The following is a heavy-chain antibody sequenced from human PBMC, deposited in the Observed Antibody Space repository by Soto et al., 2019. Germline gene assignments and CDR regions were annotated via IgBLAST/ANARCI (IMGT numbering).Heavy chain of an antibody. D-gene: IGHD2-21*02. J-gene: IGHJ4*02. CDR3: ARDSRIVVVTATNDY. CDR1: SYTFTSYG. V-gene: IGHV1-18*01. Sequence: ASVKVSCKASSYTFTSYGISWVRQAPGQGLEWMGWISAYNGNTNYAQKLQGRVTMTTDTSTSTAYMELRSLRSDDTAVYYCARDSRIVVVTATNDYWGQGTLVTVSS. CDR2: ISAYNGNT.